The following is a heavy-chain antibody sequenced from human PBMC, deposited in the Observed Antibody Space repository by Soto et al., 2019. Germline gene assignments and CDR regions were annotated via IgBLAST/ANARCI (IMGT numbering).Heavy chain of an antibody. V-gene: IGHV1-46*01. CDR3: ARDPPHYYDSSGPDY. CDR1: GYTFTSYY. Sequence: ASVKVSCKASGYTFTSYYMHLVRQAPGQGLEWMGIINPSGGSTSYAQKFQGRVTMTRDTSTSTVYMELSSLRSEDTAVYYCARDPPHYYDSSGPDYWGQGTLVTVSS. CDR2: INPSGGST. J-gene: IGHJ4*02. D-gene: IGHD3-22*01.